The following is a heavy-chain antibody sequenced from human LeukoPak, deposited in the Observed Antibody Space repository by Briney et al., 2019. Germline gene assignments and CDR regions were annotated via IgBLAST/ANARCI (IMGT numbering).Heavy chain of an antibody. Sequence: PSETLSLTCTVSGGSINSHWSWIRQPAGKGLEWIGRISGSGTITYNPALQSRLSISIDTSKNQFTLKLMSVTAADTAVYYCAREQSVPAAYTFSYYYYMDVWGKGTTVTVSS. CDR3: AREQSVPAAYTFSYYYYMDV. J-gene: IGHJ6*03. CDR2: ISGSGTI. V-gene: IGHV4-4*07. D-gene: IGHD2-2*01. CDR1: GGSINSH.